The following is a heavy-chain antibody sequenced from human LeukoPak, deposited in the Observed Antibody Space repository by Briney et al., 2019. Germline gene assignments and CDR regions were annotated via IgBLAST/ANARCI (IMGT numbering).Heavy chain of an antibody. CDR1: GYTFTSYA. CDR3: ARDRGGKHYDILTH. Sequence: ASVKVSCKASGYTFTSYAMHWVRQAPGQRLEWMGWINAGNGNTKYSQKFQGRVTITRDTSASTAYMELSSLRSEDTAVYYCARDRGGKHYDILTHWGQGTPVTVSS. J-gene: IGHJ4*02. CDR2: INAGNGNT. V-gene: IGHV1-3*01. D-gene: IGHD3-9*01.